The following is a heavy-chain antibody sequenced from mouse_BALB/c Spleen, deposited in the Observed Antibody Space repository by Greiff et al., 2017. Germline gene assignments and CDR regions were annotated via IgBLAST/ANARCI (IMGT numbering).Heavy chain of an antibody. CDR2: INPYNDGT. V-gene: IGHV1-14*01. CDR1: GYTFTSYV. D-gene: IGHD2-1*01. CDR3: ARRVGNYVGAMDY. J-gene: IGHJ4*01. Sequence: EVKLMESGPELVKPGASVKMSCKASGYTFTSYVMHWVKQKPGQGLEWIGYINPYNDGTKYNEKFKGKATLTSDKSSSTAYMELSSLTSEDSAVYYCARRVGNYVGAMDYWGQGTSVTVSS.